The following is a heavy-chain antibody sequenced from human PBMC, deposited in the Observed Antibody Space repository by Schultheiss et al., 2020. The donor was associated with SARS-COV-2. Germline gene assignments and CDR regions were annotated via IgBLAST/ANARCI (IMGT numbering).Heavy chain of an antibody. V-gene: IGHV3-7*03. J-gene: IGHJ3*02. CDR1: GFTFDDYA. CDR3: AKVTQDPI. Sequence: GESLKISCAASGFTFDDYAMHWVRQAPGKGLEWVANIKQDGSEKYYVDSVKGRFTISRDNSKNTLYLQMNSLRAEDTAVYYCAKVTQDPIWGQGTMVTVSS. CDR2: IKQDGSEK. D-gene: IGHD3-16*01.